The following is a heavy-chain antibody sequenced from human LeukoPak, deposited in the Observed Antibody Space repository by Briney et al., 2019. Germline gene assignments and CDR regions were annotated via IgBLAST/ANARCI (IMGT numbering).Heavy chain of an antibody. CDR3: ARDWDPSGSYYRDAFDI. CDR2: ISAYNGNT. CDR1: GYTFTSYG. V-gene: IGHV1-18*01. J-gene: IGHJ3*02. D-gene: IGHD1-26*01. Sequence: ASVKVSCKASGYTFTSYGISWVRQAPGQGLEWMGWISAYNGNTNYAQKLQGRVTMTTDTSTSTAYMELRSLRSDDTAVYYCARDWDPSGSYYRDAFDIWGQGTMVTVSS.